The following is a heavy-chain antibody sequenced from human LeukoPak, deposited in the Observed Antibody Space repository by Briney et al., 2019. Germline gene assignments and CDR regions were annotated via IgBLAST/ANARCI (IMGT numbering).Heavy chain of an antibody. CDR1: GYTFTCYY. D-gene: IGHD6-13*01. J-gene: IGHJ5*02. CDR3: ARSTYSSPRGGFDP. CDR2: INPSGGST. Sequence: ASVKVSCKASGYTFTCYYMHWVRQAPGQGLEWMGIINPSGGSTSYAQKFQGRVTMTRDMSTSTVYMELTSLRSDDTAVYYCARSTYSSPRGGFDPWGQGTLVTVSS. V-gene: IGHV1-46*01.